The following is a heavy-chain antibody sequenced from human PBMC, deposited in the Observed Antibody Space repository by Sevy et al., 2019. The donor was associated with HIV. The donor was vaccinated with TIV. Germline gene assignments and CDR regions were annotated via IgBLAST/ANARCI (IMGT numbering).Heavy chain of an antibody. D-gene: IGHD2-21*02. V-gene: IGHV3-21*01. CDR3: ASPVTPGYYGMDV. Sequence: GGSLRLSCAASGFTFSSYSMNWVRQAPGKGLEWVSSISSSRSYIYYADSVKGRFTISRDNAKNSLYLQMNSLRVEDTAGYYCASPVTPGYYGMDVWGQGTTVTVSS. J-gene: IGHJ6*02. CDR1: GFTFSSYS. CDR2: ISSSRSYI.